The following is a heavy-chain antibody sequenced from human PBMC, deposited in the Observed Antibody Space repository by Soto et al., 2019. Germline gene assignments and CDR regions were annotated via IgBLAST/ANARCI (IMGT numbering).Heavy chain of an antibody. V-gene: IGHV1-3*01. CDR3: ARGMAVAGFDY. J-gene: IGHJ4*02. Sequence: GASVKVSCKASGYTFTSYAMHWVRQAPGQRLEWMGWINAGNGNTKYSQKFQGRVTITRDTSASTAYMELGSLRSEDTAVYYCARGMAVAGFDYWGQGTLVTVSS. CDR1: GYTFTSYA. D-gene: IGHD6-19*01. CDR2: INAGNGNT.